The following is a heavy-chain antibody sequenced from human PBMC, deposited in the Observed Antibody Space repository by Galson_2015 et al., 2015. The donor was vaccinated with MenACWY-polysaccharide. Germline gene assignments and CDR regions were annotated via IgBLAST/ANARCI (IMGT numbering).Heavy chain of an antibody. CDR1: GDSINYSSYF. CDR3: ARLYGEGEYYFDY. Sequence: SETLSLTCPVSGDSINYSSYFWGWIRQPPGQGLEWIGAIYHSGSTYYNPSLKSRVTISIDTSKKQFSLKLGSVTAADTAVYYCARLYGEGEYYFDYWGQGARVTVSS. D-gene: IGHD3-10*01. CDR2: IYHSGST. J-gene: IGHJ4*02. V-gene: IGHV4-39*01.